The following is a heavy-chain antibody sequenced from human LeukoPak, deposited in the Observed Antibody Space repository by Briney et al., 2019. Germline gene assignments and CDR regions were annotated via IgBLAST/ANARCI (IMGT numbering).Heavy chain of an antibody. CDR3: ARASIVVVVAAQRNWFDP. D-gene: IGHD2-15*01. CDR2: INHSVST. J-gene: IGHJ5*02. CDR1: GGSFSGYY. Sequence: SSETLSLTCAVYGGSFSGYYWSWIRQPPGKGLEWIGEINHSVSTNCNPSLKSRVTISVDTSKNQFSLKLSSVTAADTAVYYCARASIVVVVAAQRNWFDPWGRGTLVTVSS. V-gene: IGHV4-34*01.